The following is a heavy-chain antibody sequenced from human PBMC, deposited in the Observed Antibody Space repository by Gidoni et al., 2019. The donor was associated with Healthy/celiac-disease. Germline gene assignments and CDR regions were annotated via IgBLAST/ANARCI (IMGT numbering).Heavy chain of an antibody. D-gene: IGHD6-13*01. CDR2: IYSGGST. CDR3: ARDKGIAAAGTDY. Sequence: EVQLVESGGGLVQPGGSLRLSCAASGFTVSSNYMSWVRQAPGKGLEWVSVIYSGGSTYYADSVKGRFTISRDNSKNTLYLQMNSLRAEDTAVYYCARDKGIAAAGTDYWGQGTLVTVSS. V-gene: IGHV3-66*01. CDR1: GFTVSSNY. J-gene: IGHJ4*02.